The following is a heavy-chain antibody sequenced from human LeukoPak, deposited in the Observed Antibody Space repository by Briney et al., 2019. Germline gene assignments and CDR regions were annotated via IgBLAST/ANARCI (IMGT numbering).Heavy chain of an antibody. Sequence: GGSLRLSCAASGFTFDDYAMHWVRQAPGKGLEWVSGISWNSGSIGYADSVKGRFTISRDNAKNSLYLQMNSLRAEDTALYYCAKDMHDILTGPFDYWGQGTLVTVSS. CDR1: GFTFDDYA. CDR2: ISWNSGSI. J-gene: IGHJ4*02. D-gene: IGHD3-9*01. V-gene: IGHV3-9*01. CDR3: AKDMHDILTGPFDY.